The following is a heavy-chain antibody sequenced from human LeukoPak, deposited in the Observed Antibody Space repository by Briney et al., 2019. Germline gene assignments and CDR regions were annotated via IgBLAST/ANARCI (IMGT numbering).Heavy chain of an antibody. CDR1: GITFSSYG. CDR2: ISHTGGSP. V-gene: IGHV3-23*01. J-gene: IGHJ6*03. Sequence: GGSLRLSCAASGITFSSYGMNWVRQAPGKGLEWVASISHTGGSPYYADSVKGRFTVSRDNSKNTLYLQMNSLTAEDTAIYYCAKNADRGAFCRGGGCYPYYYYYMDVWGTGTTVTISS. CDR3: AKNADRGAFCRGGGCYPYYYYYMDV. D-gene: IGHD2-15*01.